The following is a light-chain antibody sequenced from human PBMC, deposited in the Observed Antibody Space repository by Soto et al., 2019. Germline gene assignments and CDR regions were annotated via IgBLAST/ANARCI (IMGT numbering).Light chain of an antibody. J-gene: IGLJ2*01. CDR2: DVN. CDR3: SSYTSSATVI. CDR1: SSDVGSYNY. V-gene: IGLV2-14*01. Sequence: SALTQPASVSGSPGQSITISCTGTSSDVGSYNYVFWYQQHPGKAPKLMIYDVNNRPSGVSNRFSGSKSDNTASLTISGLQAEDEADYYCSSYTSSATVIFGGGTKLTVL.